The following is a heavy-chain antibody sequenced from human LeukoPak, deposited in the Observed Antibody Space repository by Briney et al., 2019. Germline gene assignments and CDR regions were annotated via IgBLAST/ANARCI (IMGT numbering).Heavy chain of an antibody. V-gene: IGHV1-8*01. CDR3: ARGGRVGATTAEREFDY. Sequence: GASVKVSCKASGYTFTSYGINWVRQATGQGLEWMGWMNPNSGNTGYAQKFQGRVTMTRNTSISTAYMELSSLRSEDTAVYYCARGGRVGATTAEREFDYWGQGTLVTVSS. D-gene: IGHD1-26*01. CDR1: GYTFTSYG. J-gene: IGHJ4*02. CDR2: MNPNSGNT.